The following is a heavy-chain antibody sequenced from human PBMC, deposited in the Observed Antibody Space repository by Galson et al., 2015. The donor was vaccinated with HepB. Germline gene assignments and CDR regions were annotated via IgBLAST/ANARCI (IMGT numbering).Heavy chain of an antibody. Sequence: SLRLSCAASGFTFSGSAMHWVRQASGKGLEWVGRIGSKAHIYATAYVASVKGRFTISRDDSKSTAYLQMNSLKTEDTAVYYCTRLGDLSGYSSKWGQGTLVTVSS. D-gene: IGHD6-13*01. CDR1: GFTFSGSA. V-gene: IGHV3-73*01. J-gene: IGHJ4*02. CDR2: IGSKAHIYAT. CDR3: TRLGDLSGYSSK.